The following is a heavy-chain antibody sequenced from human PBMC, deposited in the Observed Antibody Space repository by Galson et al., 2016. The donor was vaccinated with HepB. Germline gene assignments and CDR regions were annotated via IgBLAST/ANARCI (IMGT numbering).Heavy chain of an antibody. CDR3: GTSTYYRGYVDY. D-gene: IGHD1-26*01. V-gene: IGHV3-30-3*01. Sequence: SLRFSCATSGFTFTNYALHWVRQAPGKGLEWVAGISFDGNNKDYSASVKGRFTISRDNFRNTLYLQLNSLKTEDTAVYYCGTSTYYRGYVDYWGQGTLVTVSS. CDR2: ISFDGNNK. CDR1: GFTFTNYA. J-gene: IGHJ4*02.